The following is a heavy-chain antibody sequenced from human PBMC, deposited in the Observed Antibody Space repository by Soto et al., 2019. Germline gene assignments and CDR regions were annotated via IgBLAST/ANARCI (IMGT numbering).Heavy chain of an antibody. D-gene: IGHD5-18*01. CDR1: GASINSYS. J-gene: IGHJ4*02. V-gene: IGHV4-59*01. CDR2: IYYTGST. Sequence: ETLSLTCAVSGASINSYSWSWVRLPPGKGLEWIGYIYYTGSTNYNPSLKSRVTISVDTSKNQFSLKLSSVTAADTAVYYCASVRGYSYGLGGLDYWGQGTLVTSPQ. CDR3: ASVRGYSYGLGGLDY.